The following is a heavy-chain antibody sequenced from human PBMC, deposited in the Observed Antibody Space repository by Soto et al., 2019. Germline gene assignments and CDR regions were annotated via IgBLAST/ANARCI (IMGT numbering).Heavy chain of an antibody. Sequence: QVQLQESGPGLVKPSQTLSLTCTVSGGSISSGNYYWSWIRQPPGKGLEWIGFISYSGSTYYSTFLKSRVTISVDTSKSQFSLNLSVATAADTAVYYCATMGTPATGLYFFDYWGQGSRFTVSS. D-gene: IGHD2-15*01. CDR2: ISYSGST. V-gene: IGHV4-30-4*01. J-gene: IGHJ4*02. CDR3: ATMGTPATGLYFFDY. CDR1: GGSISSGNYY.